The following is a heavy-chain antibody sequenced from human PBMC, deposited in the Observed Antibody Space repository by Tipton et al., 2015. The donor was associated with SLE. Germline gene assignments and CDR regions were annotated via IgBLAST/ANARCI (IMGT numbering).Heavy chain of an antibody. V-gene: IGHV4-61*01. CDR1: GGSISSSSYY. CDR2: IYYSGSI. D-gene: IGHD3-16*01. J-gene: IGHJ3*02. Sequence: TLSLTCTVSGGSISSSSYYWSWIRQPPGKGLEWIGYIYYSGSISYNPSLKSRVTISVDTSKNQFSLKLSSVTAADTAVYYCAGEWGDAFDIWGQGTMVTVSS. CDR3: AGEWGDAFDI.